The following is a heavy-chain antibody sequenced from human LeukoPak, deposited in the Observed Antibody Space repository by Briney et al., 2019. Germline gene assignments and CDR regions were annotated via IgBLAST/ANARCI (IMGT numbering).Heavy chain of an antibody. J-gene: IGHJ5*02. CDR2: IIPIFGTA. CDR3: ARGDYYGSGSYYPPLPNWFDP. V-gene: IGHV1-69*05. CDR1: GGTFSSYA. Sequence: SVKVSCKASGGTFSSYAISWVRQAPGQGLEWMGGIIPIFGTANYAQKFQGRVTITTDESTSTAYMELSSLRSEDTAVYYCARGDYYGSGSYYPPLPNWFDPWGQGTLVTVPS. D-gene: IGHD3-10*01.